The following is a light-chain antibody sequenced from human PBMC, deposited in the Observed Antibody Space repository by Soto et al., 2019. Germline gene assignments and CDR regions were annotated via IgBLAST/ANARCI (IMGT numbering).Light chain of an antibody. CDR1: DSDIGLYYY. J-gene: IGLJ2*01. CDR2: EVN. CDR3: SSYTSRSTWL. V-gene: IGLV2-14*01. Sequence: QSALTQPASVSGSPGQSIPISCSGSDSDIGLYYYVSWYQHHPGNPPKLIIHEVNKRPSGVSDRFSGSKSDDTASLTISGLRAEDEADYYCSSYTSRSTWLFGGGTKLTVL.